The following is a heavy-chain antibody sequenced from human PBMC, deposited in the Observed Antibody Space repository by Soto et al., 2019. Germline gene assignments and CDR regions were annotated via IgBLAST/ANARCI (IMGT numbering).Heavy chain of an antibody. Sequence: QVQLQQWGAGLLKPSETLSLTCAVYGGSFSDYYWNWIRQPPGKGLEWIGEINHSGITNYNPSLTIRVVISVDTSKNQFSLRVSSVTAADTAVYFCARGGGHCSSTTCYVPGDSWGQGALVTVSS. CDR2: INHSGIT. CDR3: ARGGGHCSSTTCYVPGDS. V-gene: IGHV4-34*01. J-gene: IGHJ5*01. CDR1: GGSFSDYY. D-gene: IGHD2-2*01.